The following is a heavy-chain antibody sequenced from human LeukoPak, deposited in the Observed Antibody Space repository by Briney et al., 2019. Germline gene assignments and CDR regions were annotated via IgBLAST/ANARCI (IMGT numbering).Heavy chain of an antibody. CDR1: GFTFSSYS. D-gene: IGHD6-13*01. V-gene: IGHV3-21*01. Sequence: PGGSLRLSCAASGFTFSSYSMNWVRQAPGKGLEWVSSISSSSSYIYYADSVKGRFTISRDNAKNSLYLQMNSLRAEDTAVYYCARDAPGIASSWHQSDPWGQGTLVTVSS. CDR2: ISSSSSYI. CDR3: ARDAPGIASSWHQSDP. J-gene: IGHJ5*02.